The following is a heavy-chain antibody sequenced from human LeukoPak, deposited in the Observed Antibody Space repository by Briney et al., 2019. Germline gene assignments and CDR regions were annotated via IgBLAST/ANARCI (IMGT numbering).Heavy chain of an antibody. V-gene: IGHV4-34*01. CDR1: GGSFSGYY. D-gene: IGHD2-15*01. CDR2: INHSGST. J-gene: IGHJ6*03. CDR3: ARARGGGSFKNYYYYMDV. Sequence: SETLSLTCAVYGGSFSGYYWSWIRQPPGKGLEWIGEINHSGSTNYNPSLKSRGTISVDTSKNQFSLKLSSVTAADTAVYYCARARGGGSFKNYYYYMDVWGKGTTVTVSS.